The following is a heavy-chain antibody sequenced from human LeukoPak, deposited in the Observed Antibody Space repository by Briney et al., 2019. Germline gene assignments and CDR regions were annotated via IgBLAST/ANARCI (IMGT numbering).Heavy chain of an antibody. J-gene: IGHJ4*02. CDR3: ARLPYDSREGGEGDLDY. CDR2: IYYSGST. Sequence: SETLSLSCTVSGDSISSTTYFWDWIRQPPGKGLEWIGYIYYSGSTNYNPSLKSRVTISVDTSKNQFSLKLSSVTAADTAVYYCARLPYDSREGGEGDLDYLGQGTLVTVSS. CDR1: GDSISSTTYF. V-gene: IGHV4-61*05. D-gene: IGHD3-22*01.